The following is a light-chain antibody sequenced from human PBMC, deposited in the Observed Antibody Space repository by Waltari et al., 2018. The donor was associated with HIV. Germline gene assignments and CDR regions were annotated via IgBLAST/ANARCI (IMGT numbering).Light chain of an antibody. CDR1: SSDVGAYHY. Sequence: QSALTQPPSASGSPGQSVTISCTGTSSDVGAYHYVSWYQQHPGKAPKLMIYEVSKRPSGVPDRFSGSKSGNTASLTVSGLQAEDEADYYCNSYAGSNNWVFGGGTKLTVL. CDR2: EVS. J-gene: IGLJ3*02. V-gene: IGLV2-8*01. CDR3: NSYAGSNNWV.